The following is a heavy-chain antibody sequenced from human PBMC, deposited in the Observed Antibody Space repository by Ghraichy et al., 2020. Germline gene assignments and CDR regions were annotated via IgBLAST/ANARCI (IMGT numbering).Heavy chain of an antibody. D-gene: IGHD3-10*01. Sequence: GESLNISCAASGFTFSSYAMSWVRQAPGKGLEWVSAISGSGGSTYYADSVKGRFTISRDNSKNTLYLQMNSLRAEDTAVYYCANPPLGYYYGSGSFDMGYYFDYWGQGTLVTVSS. V-gene: IGHV3-23*01. CDR2: ISGSGGST. CDR1: GFTFSSYA. CDR3: ANPPLGYYYGSGSFDMGYYFDY. J-gene: IGHJ4*02.